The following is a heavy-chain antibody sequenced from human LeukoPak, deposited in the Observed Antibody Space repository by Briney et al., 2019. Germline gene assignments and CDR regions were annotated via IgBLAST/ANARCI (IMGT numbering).Heavy chain of an antibody. CDR2: IRSNANTI. Sequence: PGGSLRLSCAASGFTFSSYGMHWVRQAPGKGLEWIAFIRSNANTISYADSVKGRFTISRDNSKNTLYLQMSSPRAEDTPIYYCAKDRGVYTNWFDPWGQGTLVTVSS. CDR3: AKDRGVYTNWFDP. V-gene: IGHV3-48*04. D-gene: IGHD5/OR15-5a*01. J-gene: IGHJ5*02. CDR1: GFTFSSYG.